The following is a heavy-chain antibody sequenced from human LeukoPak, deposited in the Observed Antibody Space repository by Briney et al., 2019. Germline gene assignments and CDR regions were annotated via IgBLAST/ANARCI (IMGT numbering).Heavy chain of an antibody. CDR3: ARGRVTSHQTMVRGVIRLNWFDP. CDR2: INHSGST. J-gene: IGHJ5*02. CDR1: GGSFRGYY. D-gene: IGHD3-10*01. Sequence: SETLPLTCAIHGGSFRGYYWSWIRQTPGKGLERIGEINHSGSTNYNPSLKSRVTISVDTSKSQCSLKLSSVTAADTAVYYCARGRVTSHQTMVRGVIRLNWFDPWGEGTLVTVSS. V-gene: IGHV4-34*01.